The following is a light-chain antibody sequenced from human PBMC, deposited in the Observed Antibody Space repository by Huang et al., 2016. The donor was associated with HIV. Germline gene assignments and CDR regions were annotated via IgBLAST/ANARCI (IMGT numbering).Light chain of an antibody. J-gene: IGKJ4*01. CDR1: QSVRDK. CDR2: ATS. V-gene: IGKV3-15*01. CDR3: QQYESWPPLT. Sequence: EIVMTQSPDTLSVSPGERATLSCRASQSVRDKLAWYQQKPGQAPRLLLHATSTRAAVVPARFSGSWSGTEFTLTIRSLQSEDCGVYYCQQYESWPPLTFGGGTKVEIK.